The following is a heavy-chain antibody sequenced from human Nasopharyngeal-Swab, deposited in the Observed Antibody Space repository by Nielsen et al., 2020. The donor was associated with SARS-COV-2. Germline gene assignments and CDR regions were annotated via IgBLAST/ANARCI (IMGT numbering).Heavy chain of an antibody. J-gene: IGHJ4*02. CDR2: ASSDGRNK. CDR1: GFSFSSYA. CDR3: ARRALQDYYFDY. Sequence: GESLKISCAASGFSFSSYAMHWVRQAPGKGLEWVAVASSDGRNKYYADSVKGRFTVFRDNSKNTLYLQMNSLRAEDTAVYYCARRALQDYYFDYWGQGTLVTVSS. V-gene: IGHV3-30*04.